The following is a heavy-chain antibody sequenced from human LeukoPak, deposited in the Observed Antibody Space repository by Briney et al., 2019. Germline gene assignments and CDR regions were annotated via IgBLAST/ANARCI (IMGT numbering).Heavy chain of an antibody. CDR2: ISGGTT. D-gene: IGHD6-19*01. V-gene: IGHV3-49*03. Sequence: GGSLRLSCTASGFTFCDYLMSWFRQAPGKGLEWIGFISGGTTEYASSVKGRFTISRDDSTSIAYLQMNSLTTEDTAVYYCSRGSGWLSVYWGQGTLVTVSS. CDR1: GFTFCDYL. CDR3: SRGSGWLSVY. J-gene: IGHJ4*02.